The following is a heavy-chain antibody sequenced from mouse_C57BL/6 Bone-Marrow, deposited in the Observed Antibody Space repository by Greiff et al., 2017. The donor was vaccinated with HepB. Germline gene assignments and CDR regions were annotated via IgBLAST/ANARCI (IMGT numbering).Heavy chain of an antibody. D-gene: IGHD1-1*01. CDR2: IDPSDSYT. Sequence: QVQLQQPGAELVMPGASVKLSCKASGYTFTSCWMHWVKQRPGQGLEWIGEIDPSDSYTNYNQKFKGKSTLTVDKSSSTAYMQLSSLTSEDSAVYYCAREGFYYYGSSSSYWYFDVWGTGTTVTVSS. V-gene: IGHV1-69*01. CDR3: AREGFYYYGSSSSYWYFDV. CDR1: GYTFTSCW. J-gene: IGHJ1*03.